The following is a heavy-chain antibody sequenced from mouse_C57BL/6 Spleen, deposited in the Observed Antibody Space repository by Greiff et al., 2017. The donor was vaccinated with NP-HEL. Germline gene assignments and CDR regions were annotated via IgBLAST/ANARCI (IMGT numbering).Heavy chain of an antibody. J-gene: IGHJ4*01. V-gene: IGHV5-17*01. CDR1: GFTFSDYG. Sequence: EVNLVESGGGLVKPGGSLKLSCAASGFTFSDYGMHWVRQAPEKGLEWVAYISSGSSTIYYADTVKGRFTISRDNAKNTLFLQMTSLRSEDTAMYYCARSRYSPYAMDYWGQGTSVTVSS. CDR2: ISSGSSTI. CDR3: ARSRYSPYAMDY. D-gene: IGHD2-12*01.